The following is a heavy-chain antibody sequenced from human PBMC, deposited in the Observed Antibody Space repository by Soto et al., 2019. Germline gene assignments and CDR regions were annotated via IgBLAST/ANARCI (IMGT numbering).Heavy chain of an antibody. CDR2: IIPIFGTA. CDR1: GGTFSSYA. J-gene: IGHJ5*02. CDR3: ARGPQYGPALNWFDP. Sequence: SVKVSCKASGGTFSSYAISWVRQAPGQGLEWMGGIIPIFGTANYAQKFQGRVTITADESTSTAYMELSSLRSEDAAVYYCARGPQYGPALNWFDPWGQGTLVTVSS. V-gene: IGHV1-69*13. D-gene: IGHD3-10*01.